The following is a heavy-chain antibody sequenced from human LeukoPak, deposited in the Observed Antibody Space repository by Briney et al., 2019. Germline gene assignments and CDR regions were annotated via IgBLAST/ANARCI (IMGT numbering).Heavy chain of an antibody. CDR1: GFTFSSYW. J-gene: IGHJ4*02. Sequence: PGGSLRLSCAASGFTFSSYWMHWVRQAPGKGLMWVSRINTDGTSTSYADSVKGRFTISRDNAKNTLYLQINSLRAEDTAVYYCARDPGDSGSWGVFDYWGQGTLVTVSS. CDR3: ARDPGDSGSWGVFDY. D-gene: IGHD3-10*01. V-gene: IGHV3-74*01. CDR2: INTDGTST.